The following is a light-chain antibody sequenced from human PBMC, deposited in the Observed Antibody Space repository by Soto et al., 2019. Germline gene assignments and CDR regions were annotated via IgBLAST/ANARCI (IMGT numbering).Light chain of an antibody. CDR2: KAS. V-gene: IGKV1-5*03. CDR3: QQYEGYPMT. J-gene: IGKJ4*01. CDR1: QSISSW. Sequence: DSQMTQYPSTLSASVGDRVTITCRASQSISSWLAWYQQKPGKAPKLLISKASTLQSGVPPRFSGSGYGTEFPPPISSLQPDDFATYYCQQYEGYPMTFGGGTKVDIK.